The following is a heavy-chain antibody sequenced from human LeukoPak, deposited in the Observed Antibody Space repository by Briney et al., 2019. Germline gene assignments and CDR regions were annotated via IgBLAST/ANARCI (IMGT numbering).Heavy chain of an antibody. Sequence: GESLKISCKGSGYTFTSYWIGWVRQMPGKGLEWLGIIYPDDSDTRYSPSFQRQVTISADKSISTAYLQWSGLQAADTAMYYCARDYGSGSYYYDYWGQGTLVTVSS. CDR2: IYPDDSDT. J-gene: IGHJ4*02. D-gene: IGHD3-10*01. CDR3: ARDYGSGSYYYDY. V-gene: IGHV5-51*01. CDR1: GYTFTSYW.